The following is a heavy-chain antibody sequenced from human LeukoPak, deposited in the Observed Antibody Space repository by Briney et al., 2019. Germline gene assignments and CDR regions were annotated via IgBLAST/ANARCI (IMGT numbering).Heavy chain of an antibody. CDR2: IHYSGST. CDR1: GGSISSYY. V-gene: IGHV4-59*08. J-gene: IGHJ4*02. D-gene: IGHD4-17*01. CDR3: ARHVGDYSFDY. Sequence: SETLYLTCTVSGGSISSYYWSWIRQPPGKGLEWIGYIHYSGSTNYKPSLKSRVTISVDTSKNQFSLKVSSVTAADTAVYYCARHVGDYSFDYWGQGTLVTVSS.